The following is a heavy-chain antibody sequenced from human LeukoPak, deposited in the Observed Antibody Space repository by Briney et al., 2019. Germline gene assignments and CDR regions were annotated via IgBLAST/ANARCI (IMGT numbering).Heavy chain of an antibody. D-gene: IGHD3-22*01. CDR3: ARVYYYDISASAGGYYFDY. CDR1: GYSISSGYH. V-gene: IGHV4-38-2*02. J-gene: IGHJ4*02. Sequence: SETLTLTCSVSGYSISSGYHWGWIRQPPGKGLEWIGSLYHSGSTYYNPSLKSRVTISVDTSKNQFSLKLSSVTAADTAVYYCARVYYYDISASAGGYYFDYWGQGTLVTVSS. CDR2: LYHSGST.